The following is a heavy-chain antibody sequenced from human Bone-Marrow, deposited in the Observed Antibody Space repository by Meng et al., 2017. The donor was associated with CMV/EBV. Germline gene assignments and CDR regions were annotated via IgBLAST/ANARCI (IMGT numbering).Heavy chain of an antibody. J-gene: IGHJ3*02. CDR2: INHSGST. Sequence: SETLSLTCAVYGGSFSGYYWSWIRQPPGKGLEWIGEINHSGSTNYNPSLRSRVTISVDTSKNQFPLKLSSVTAADTAVYDCARWGPYYGSGMNAFDIWGQGTMVTVSS. D-gene: IGHD3-10*01. CDR3: ARWGPYYGSGMNAFDI. V-gene: IGHV4-34*01. CDR1: GGSFSGYY.